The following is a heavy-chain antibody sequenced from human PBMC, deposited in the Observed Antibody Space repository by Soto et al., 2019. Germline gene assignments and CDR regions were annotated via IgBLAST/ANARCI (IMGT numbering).Heavy chain of an antibody. V-gene: IGHV4-61*01. D-gene: IGHD6-19*01. Sequence: QVQLQESGPGLVKPSETLSLTCTVSGGSVTSGSYYWSWTRQPPGKGLEWIGYIYYSGSTNYNPSLKSRVTISVDTSKTQISLKLTSVTAADTAVYYCARDQGIAVAVFDYWGQGTLVTVSS. CDR2: IYYSGST. CDR1: GGSVTSGSYY. J-gene: IGHJ4*02. CDR3: ARDQGIAVAVFDY.